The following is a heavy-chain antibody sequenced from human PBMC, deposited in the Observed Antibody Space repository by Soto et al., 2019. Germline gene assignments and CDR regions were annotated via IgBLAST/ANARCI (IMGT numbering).Heavy chain of an antibody. CDR3: ASRYNWNSPPNIDY. V-gene: IGHV4-39*01. Sequence: SETLSLTCTVSGGSISSSSYYWGWIRQPPGKGLEWIGSIYYSGSTYYNPSLKSRVTISVDTSKNQFSLKLSSVTAADTAVYYCASRYNWNSPPNIDYWGQGTLVTVSS. CDR2: IYYSGST. CDR1: GGSISSSSYY. J-gene: IGHJ4*02. D-gene: IGHD1-7*01.